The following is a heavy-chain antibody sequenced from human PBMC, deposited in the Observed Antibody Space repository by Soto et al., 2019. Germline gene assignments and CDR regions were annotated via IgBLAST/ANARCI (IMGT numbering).Heavy chain of an antibody. CDR1: AGTFNSYS. V-gene: IGHV1-69*13. CDR2: IIPMFGSA. J-gene: IGHJ6*02. Sequence: SVKVSCKASAGTFNSYSISWVRQAPGQGLEWMGGIIPMFGSANYAQKFQGRVTITADESTRTAYMELSNLRSEDTAMYYCARTVVVAASKYLYYGMDVWGHGTTVTVS. D-gene: IGHD2-15*01. CDR3: ARTVVVAASKYLYYGMDV.